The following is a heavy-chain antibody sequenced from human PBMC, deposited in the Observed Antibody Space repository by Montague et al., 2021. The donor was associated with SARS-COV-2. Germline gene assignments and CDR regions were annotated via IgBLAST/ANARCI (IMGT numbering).Heavy chain of an antibody. J-gene: IGHJ3*01. CDR1: GASISSSHW. Sequence: SETLSLTCAVSGASISSSHWWSWIRQPPGKGLEWMGVIYHTGSTXYNPSLKSRVTISVDKSKNQFSLKLSSVTAADTAVYFCASAPIVVSGKNAFDLWGQGTMVTVSS. V-gene: IGHV4-4*02. D-gene: IGHD6-19*01. CDR3: ASAPIVVSGKNAFDL. CDR2: IYHTGST.